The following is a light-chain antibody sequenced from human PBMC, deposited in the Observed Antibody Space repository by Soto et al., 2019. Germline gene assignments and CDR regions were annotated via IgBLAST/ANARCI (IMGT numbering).Light chain of an antibody. CDR3: QQYGSSLQT. J-gene: IGKJ1*01. CDR1: QNVDSSY. V-gene: IGKV3-20*01. Sequence: EIVLTQSPAILSLSPGERATLSCRASQNVDSSYLAWYQQKSGQAPRLLIYGASSRASGIPDRFSGSGSGTDFTLTISRLEPEDFAVYYCQQYGSSLQTFGQGTKVEIK. CDR2: GAS.